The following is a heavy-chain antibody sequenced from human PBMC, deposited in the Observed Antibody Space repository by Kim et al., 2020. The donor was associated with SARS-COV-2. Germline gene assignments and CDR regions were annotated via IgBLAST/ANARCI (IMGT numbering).Heavy chain of an antibody. CDR1: GFTFDDYA. J-gene: IGHJ6*02. CDR3: AKDGYSSSWAAWGWGSHYGMDV. CDR2: ISWNSGSI. Sequence: GGSLRLSCAASGFTFDDYAMHWVRQAPGKGLEWVSGISWNSGSIGYADSVKGRFTISRDNAKNSLYLQMNSLRAEDTALYYCAKDGYSSSWAAWGWGSHYGMDVWGQGATVTVSS. V-gene: IGHV3-9*01. D-gene: IGHD6-13*01.